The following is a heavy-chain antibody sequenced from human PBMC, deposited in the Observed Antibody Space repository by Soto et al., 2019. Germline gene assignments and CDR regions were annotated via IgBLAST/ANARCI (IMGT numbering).Heavy chain of an antibody. CDR2: IYYSGST. CDR3: ARVTTLFGTAVAGFDY. V-gene: IGHV4-31*03. CDR1: GGSISSGGYY. D-gene: IGHD6-19*01. Sequence: SETLSLSCTFSGGSISSGGYYLSWIRQHPGKGLEWIGYIYYSGSTYYNPSLKSRVTISVDTSKNQFSLKLSSVTAADTAVYYCARVTTLFGTAVAGFDYWGQGTLVTVSS. J-gene: IGHJ4*02.